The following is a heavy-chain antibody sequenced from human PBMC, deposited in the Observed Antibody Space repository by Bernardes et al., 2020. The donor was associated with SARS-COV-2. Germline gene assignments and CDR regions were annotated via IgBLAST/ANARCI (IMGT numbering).Heavy chain of an antibody. Sequence: SLRLSCAASGFTVSSNYMSWVRQAPGKGLEWVSVIYSGGSTYYADSVKGRFTISRDNSKNTLYLQMNSLRAEDTAVYYCARTRGPLWFGTHDYWGQGTLVTDSS. CDR1: GFTVSSNY. D-gene: IGHD3-10*01. CDR3: ARTRGPLWFGTHDY. CDR2: IYSGGST. V-gene: IGHV3-66*01. J-gene: IGHJ4*02.